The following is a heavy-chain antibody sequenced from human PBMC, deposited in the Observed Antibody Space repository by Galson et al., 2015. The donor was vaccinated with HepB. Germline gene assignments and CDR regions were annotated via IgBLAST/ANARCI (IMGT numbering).Heavy chain of an antibody. CDR2: INAGNGNT. CDR1: GYTFTRYA. D-gene: IGHD3-9*01. J-gene: IGHJ5*02. Sequence: SVKVSCKASGYTFTRYAIHWVRQAPGQRLEWMGWINAGNGNTKYSQKFQGRVTITRDTSASTAYMELSSLRSEDTAVYYCARSYYDILTGESNNWFDPWGQGTLVIVSS. CDR3: ARSYYDILTGESNNWFDP. V-gene: IGHV1-3*01.